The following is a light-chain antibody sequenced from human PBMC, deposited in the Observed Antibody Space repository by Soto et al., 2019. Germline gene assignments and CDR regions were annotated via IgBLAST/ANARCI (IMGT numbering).Light chain of an antibody. CDR2: EVS. Sequence: QSALTQPPSASGSPGQSVTISCIGTSSDVGGYNYVSWYQQHPGKAPKLMIYEVSKRPSGVPDRFSGSKSGNTASLTVSGLQAEDEADYYCQSYDSSLSGPRVFGTGTKVTVL. CDR1: SSDVGGYNY. CDR3: QSYDSSLSGPRV. J-gene: IGLJ1*01. V-gene: IGLV2-8*01.